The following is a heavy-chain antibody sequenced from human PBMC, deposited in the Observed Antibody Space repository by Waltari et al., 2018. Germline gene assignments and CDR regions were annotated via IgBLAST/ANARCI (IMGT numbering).Heavy chain of an antibody. CDR2: VDHGGSP. Sequence: QVQLQQWGAGLLKPSETLSLTCTVYGGSFSGYYWSWIRQPPGKGLEWIGEVDHGGSPNYNPSLKSRVTISVDTSKNQFSLKLSSLTAADTAVYYCARHVAARPFYYWGQGTLVTVSS. D-gene: IGHD6-6*01. V-gene: IGHV4-34*01. CDR3: ARHVAARPFYY. CDR1: GGSFSGYY. J-gene: IGHJ4*02.